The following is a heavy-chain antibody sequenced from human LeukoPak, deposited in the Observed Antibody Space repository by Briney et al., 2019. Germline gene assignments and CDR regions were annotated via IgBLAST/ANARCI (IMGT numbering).Heavy chain of an antibody. V-gene: IGHV3-23*01. CDR3: VAAGGNRS. J-gene: IGHJ4*02. CDR2: ISSFGT. CDR1: GFMFSHYG. Sequence: GGSLRLSCVASGFMFSHYGMTWVRQAPGKGLEWVATISSFGTDYADSVKGRFTISRDNSKNTLYLQMNSLRGDDSGLYYCVAAGGNRSWSQGSPVTVPS. D-gene: IGHD2/OR15-2a*01.